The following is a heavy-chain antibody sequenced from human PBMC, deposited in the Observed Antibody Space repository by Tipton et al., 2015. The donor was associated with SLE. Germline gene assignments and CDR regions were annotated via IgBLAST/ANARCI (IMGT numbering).Heavy chain of an antibody. CDR2: IYTSGST. J-gene: IGHJ4*02. CDR3: ARDADYSKVLDY. CDR1: GGSISSGSYY. D-gene: IGHD4-11*01. Sequence: TLSLTCTVSGGSISSGSYYWSWIRQPAGKGLEWIGRIYTSGSTNYNPSLKSRVTISVDTSKNQFSLKLSSVTAADTAVYYCARDADYSKVLDYWGRGTLVTVSS. V-gene: IGHV4-61*02.